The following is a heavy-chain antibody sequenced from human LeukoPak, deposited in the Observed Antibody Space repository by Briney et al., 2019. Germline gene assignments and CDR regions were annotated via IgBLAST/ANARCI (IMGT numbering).Heavy chain of an antibody. D-gene: IGHD3-10*01. J-gene: IGHJ4*02. CDR1: GFTFTGAW. V-gene: IGHV3-15*01. Sequence: PGGSLRLSCAASGFTFTGAWMNWVRQAPGKGLEWVGHIKPKTEGGTTDYAAPVKGRFTISRDDSKSTLHLQMDSLKTEDTAVYFCTRGHYGRWGQGTLVTVSS. CDR3: TRGHYGR. CDR2: IKPKTEGGTT.